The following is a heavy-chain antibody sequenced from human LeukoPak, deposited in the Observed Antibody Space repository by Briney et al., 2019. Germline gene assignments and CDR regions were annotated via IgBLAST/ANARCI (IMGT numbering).Heavy chain of an antibody. D-gene: IGHD5-24*01. V-gene: IGHV5-51*01. CDR2: IYPGDSDT. J-gene: IGHJ4*02. CDR1: GYSFTSYW. Sequence: GESLKISCKGSGYSFTSYWIGWVRQMPGKGLEWMGIIYPGDSDTRYSPSFQGQVTISADKSISTAYLQWSSLKASDTAMYYCARSPLGEMATVQDFDYWGQGTLVTVSS. CDR3: ARSPLGEMATVQDFDY.